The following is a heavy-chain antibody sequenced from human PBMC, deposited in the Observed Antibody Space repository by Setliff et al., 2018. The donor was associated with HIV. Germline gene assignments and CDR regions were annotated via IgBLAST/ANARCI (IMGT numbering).Heavy chain of an antibody. CDR2: IYHTGRT. J-gene: IGHJ5*02. V-gene: IGHV4-39*02. CDR3: ARDLGSAYSYAQGRFDP. Sequence: SETLSLTCSVSGGSIDNNKYYWTWIRQPPGKGLEWTGSIYHTGRTYYNRSLESRLTISIDTSKNQFSLKLTSVTAADTAMYYCARDLGSAYSYAQGRFDPWGQGTLVTVSS. D-gene: IGHD5-18*01. CDR1: GGSIDNNKYY.